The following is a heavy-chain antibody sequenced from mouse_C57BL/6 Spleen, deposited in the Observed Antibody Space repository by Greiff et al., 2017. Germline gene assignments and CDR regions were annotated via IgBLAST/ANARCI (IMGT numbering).Heavy chain of an antibody. J-gene: IGHJ2*01. CDR2: IYPGSGST. D-gene: IGHD2-9*01. CDR1: GFTFTSYW. CDR3: ARRAAYYGYDRFGC. V-gene: IGHV1-55*01. Sequence: VQLQQSGAELVKPGASVKMSCKASGFTFTSYWITWVKQRPGQGLEWIGDIYPGSGSTNYNEKFKSQATLTVDTSSSTAYLQLSSLTSEDAAVYYCARRAAYYGYDRFGCWGQGTTLTVAS.